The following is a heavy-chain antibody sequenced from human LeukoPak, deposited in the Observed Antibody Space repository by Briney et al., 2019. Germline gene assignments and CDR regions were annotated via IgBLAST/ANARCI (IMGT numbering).Heavy chain of an antibody. Sequence: ASVKVSCKVSGYTLTELSMHWVRQAPGKGLEWMGGFDPEDGETIYAQKFQGRVTMTEDTSTDTAYMELSSLRSEDMAVYYCARARYETRIRPKSRYDYYHYMDVWGKGTTVTVSS. CDR1: GYTLTELS. CDR2: FDPEDGET. D-gene: IGHD3-3*01. V-gene: IGHV1-24*01. CDR3: ARARYETRIRPKSRYDYYHYMDV. J-gene: IGHJ6*03.